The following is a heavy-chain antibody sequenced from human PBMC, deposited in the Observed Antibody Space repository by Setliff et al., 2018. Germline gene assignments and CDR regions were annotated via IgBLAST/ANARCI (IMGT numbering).Heavy chain of an antibody. CDR2: ISGSRTYK. J-gene: IGHJ3*02. CDR1: GFTFSNHY. CDR3: AREKHYDSSGYYYAFDI. V-gene: IGHV3-21*01. Sequence: GGSLRLSCAASGFTFSNHYMNWVRQAPGKGLEWVSSISGSRTYKYYVDSVKGRFTISRDNAKNSLYLQMNSLRAEDTAVYYCAREKHYDSSGYYYAFDIWGQGTKVTVSS. D-gene: IGHD3-22*01.